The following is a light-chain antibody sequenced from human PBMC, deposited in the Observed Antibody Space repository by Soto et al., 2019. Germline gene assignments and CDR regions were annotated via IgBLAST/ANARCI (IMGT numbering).Light chain of an antibody. CDR2: DVS. Sequence: QSALTQPASVSGSPGQSITISCTGTSSDVGGYNYVSWYQQHPGKAPKLMIYDVSNRPSGVSNRFSGSKSGNTASLTISGLQAEDEAYYYCSSYTSSSPLVVFGGGTKLTVL. CDR3: SSYTSSSPLVV. V-gene: IGLV2-14*03. J-gene: IGLJ2*01. CDR1: SSDVGGYNY.